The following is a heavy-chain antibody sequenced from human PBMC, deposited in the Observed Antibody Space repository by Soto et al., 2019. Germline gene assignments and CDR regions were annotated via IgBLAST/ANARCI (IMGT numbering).Heavy chain of an antibody. D-gene: IGHD2-15*01. V-gene: IGHV4-38-2*02. CDR2: IYHSVST. J-gene: IGHJ5*02. Sequence: SETLSLTCAVSGYSISSGYYWGCIRQPPGKGLEWIGSIYHSVSTYYNPSLKSRVTISVDTSKNQFSLKLSSVTAAGTAVYYCARDLSVVRGSRPSLGWFDPWGQGTLVTVSS. CDR3: ARDLSVVRGSRPSLGWFDP. CDR1: GYSISSGYY.